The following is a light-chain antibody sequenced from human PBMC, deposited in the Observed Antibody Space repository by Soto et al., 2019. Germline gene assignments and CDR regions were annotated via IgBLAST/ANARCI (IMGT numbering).Light chain of an antibody. J-gene: IGKJ1*01. V-gene: IGKV1-5*01. CDR2: DAS. CDR3: HHDNSYPGT. Sequence: DVQMTQSPSTLSASVGDRVTITCRASQSVTCWLAWYQQKPGKAPKVLIYDASSLESGVPSRFSGSGSGTEFTLTISSLHPDDFATYYCHHDNSYPGTFGQGTKVEIK. CDR1: QSVTCW.